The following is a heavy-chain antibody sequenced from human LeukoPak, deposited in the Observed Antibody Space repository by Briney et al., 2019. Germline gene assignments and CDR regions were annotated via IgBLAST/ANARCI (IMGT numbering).Heavy chain of an antibody. CDR2: IYHSGST. Sequence: SQTLSLTCAVSGGSISSGGYSWSWIRQPPGKGLEWIGYIYHSGSTYYNPSLKSRVTISVDRSKNQFSLKLSSVTAADTAVYYCARSITVTTFFGAFDLWGQGTMVTVSS. J-gene: IGHJ3*01. V-gene: IGHV4-30-2*01. CDR3: ARSITVTTFFGAFDL. D-gene: IGHD4-17*01. CDR1: GGSISSGGYS.